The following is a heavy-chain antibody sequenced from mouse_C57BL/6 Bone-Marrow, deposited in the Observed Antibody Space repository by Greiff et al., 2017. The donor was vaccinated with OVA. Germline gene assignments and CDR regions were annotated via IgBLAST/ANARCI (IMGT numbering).Heavy chain of an antibody. CDR1: GYSFTGYY. V-gene: IGHV1-42*01. Sequence: EVKLMESGPELVKPGASVKISCKASGYSFTGYYMNWVKQSPEKSLEWIGEINPSTGGTTYNQKFKAKATLTVDKSSSTAYMQLKSLTSEDSAVYYCAGSSLFAYWGQGTLVTVSA. J-gene: IGHJ3*01. CDR3: AGSSLFAY. CDR2: INPSTGGT. D-gene: IGHD1-1*01.